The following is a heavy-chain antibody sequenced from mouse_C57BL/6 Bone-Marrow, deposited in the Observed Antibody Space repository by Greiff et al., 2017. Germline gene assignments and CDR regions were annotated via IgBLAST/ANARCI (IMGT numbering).Heavy chain of an antibody. Sequence: QVQLKQSGPELVKPGASVKLSCKASCYTFTSYDINWVKQRPGQGLEWIGWIYPRDGSTKHNEKFKGKATLTVDTSSSTAYLELHSLTSEDSAVYFCARDYGSSYWYFDVWGTGTTVTVSS. J-gene: IGHJ1*03. V-gene: IGHV1-85*01. D-gene: IGHD1-1*01. CDR3: ARDYGSSYWYFDV. CDR2: IYPRDGST. CDR1: CYTFTSYD.